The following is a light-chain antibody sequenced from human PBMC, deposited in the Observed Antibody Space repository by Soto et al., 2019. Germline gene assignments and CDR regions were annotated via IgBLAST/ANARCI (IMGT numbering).Light chain of an antibody. J-gene: IGLJ2*01. CDR2: DNN. CDR1: SSNLGKNN. V-gene: IGLV1-51*01. CDR3: GAWDNSLSAVV. Sequence: QSVLTQPPSVSAAPGQKVTMSCSGSSSNLGKNNVCWFQHFPGTAPKLLIYDNNKRPSGISDRFSGSKSGTSATLGVTGLQTGDEADYYCGAWDNSLSAVVFGGGTKLTVL.